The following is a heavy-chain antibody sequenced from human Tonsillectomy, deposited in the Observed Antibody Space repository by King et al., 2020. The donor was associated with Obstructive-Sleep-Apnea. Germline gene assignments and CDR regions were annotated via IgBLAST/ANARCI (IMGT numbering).Heavy chain of an antibody. V-gene: IGHV3-21*01. J-gene: IGHJ4*02. CDR1: GFTFISYS. CDR3: AGFVGSYSNPAGIGD. Sequence: VQLVESGGGLVKPGESLRLSCAASGFTFISYSMSWVRQAPGKGLEWVSSISSSSNYIYYADSMKGRFTISRDNAKNSLYLKMNSLRAEDTAVYYCAGFVGSYSNPAGIGDWGQGTLVTVSS. CDR2: ISSSSNYI. D-gene: IGHD6-13*01.